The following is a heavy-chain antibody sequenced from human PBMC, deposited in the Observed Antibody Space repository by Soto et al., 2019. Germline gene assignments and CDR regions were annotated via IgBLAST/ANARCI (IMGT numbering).Heavy chain of an antibody. J-gene: IGHJ4*02. CDR2: ITPIYPTT. CDR3: ARIPRYSFPSSDDLDS. Sequence: ASVKVSCKASGGTFYTYTFSWVRQAPGQGLEWMGSITPIYPTTNYAEKFQGRLTVTADGSTNTAYMELNSLTSEDTAVYYCARIPRYSFPSSDDLDSWGQGTLVTVSS. CDR1: GGTFYTYT. V-gene: IGHV1-69*13. D-gene: IGHD5-18*01.